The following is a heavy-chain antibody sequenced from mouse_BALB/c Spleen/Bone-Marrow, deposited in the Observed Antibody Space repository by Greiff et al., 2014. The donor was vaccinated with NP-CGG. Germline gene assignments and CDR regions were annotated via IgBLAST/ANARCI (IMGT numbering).Heavy chain of an antibody. CDR3: ARSPYYGNFAY. D-gene: IGHD2-10*01. CDR1: GFTFSSYY. CDR2: INTNGGST. J-gene: IGHJ3*01. Sequence: EVQRVESGGGSVNLGGSLKLSCAASGFTFSSYYMSWVRQTPDRRLELVAAINTNGGSTYYPDTVKGRFTISRDNANNTLYLQMXXXXSYDTALFYCARSPYYGNFAYWGQGTLVTVSA. V-gene: IGHV5-6-2*01.